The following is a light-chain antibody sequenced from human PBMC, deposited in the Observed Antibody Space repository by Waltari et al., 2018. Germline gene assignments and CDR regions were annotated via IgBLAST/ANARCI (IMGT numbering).Light chain of an antibody. CDR2: EVT. CDR3: TSYAGSDKLL. Sequence: QSALTQPPSASGSPGQSVTISCTGSSSAVGTSNFVSWYQQHPGKAPKLMIYEVTKRPSGVPDRFSGSKSGNTASLSVSGLQAEDEADYYCTSYAGSDKLLFGGGTKLTVL. J-gene: IGLJ3*02. V-gene: IGLV2-8*01. CDR1: SSAVGTSNF.